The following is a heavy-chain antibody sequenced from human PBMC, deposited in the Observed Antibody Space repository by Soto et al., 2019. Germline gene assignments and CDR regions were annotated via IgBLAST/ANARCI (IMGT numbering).Heavy chain of an antibody. CDR3: ARDGGRHSGGIDY. J-gene: IGHJ4*02. CDR2: IIPIFGAA. Sequence: SVKVSCKASGGTFSSYSINWVRQAPGQGLEWMGEIIPIFGAANYAQKFQGRVTITADESTSTAYMELSSLRSEDTAVYYCARDGGRHSGGIDYWGQGTLVTVSS. CDR1: GGTFSSYS. V-gene: IGHV1-69*13. D-gene: IGHD1-26*01.